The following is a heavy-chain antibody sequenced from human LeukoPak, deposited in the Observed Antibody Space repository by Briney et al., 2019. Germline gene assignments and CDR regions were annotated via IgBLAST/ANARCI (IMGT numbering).Heavy chain of an antibody. V-gene: IGHV1-46*01. CDR1: GCTFTSYY. CDR3: ARGARYDFWSGRVYYFDY. D-gene: IGHD3-3*01. J-gene: IGHJ4*02. Sequence: ASVKVSCKASGCTFTSYYMHWVRQAPGQGLEWMGIINPSGGSTSYAQKFQGRVTMTRDTSTSTVYMELSSLRSEDTAVYYCARGARYDFWSGRVYYFDYWGQGTLVTVSS. CDR2: INPSGGST.